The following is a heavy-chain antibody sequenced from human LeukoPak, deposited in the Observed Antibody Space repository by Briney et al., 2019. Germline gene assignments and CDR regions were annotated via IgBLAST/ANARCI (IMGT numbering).Heavy chain of an antibody. D-gene: IGHD5-12*01. V-gene: IGHV4-4*07. CDR1: GGSFSGYY. CDR2: IYTSGST. CDR3: ARDGRGGYDFHYYYGMDV. J-gene: IGHJ6*02. Sequence: PSETLSLTCAVYGGSFSGYYWSWIRQPAGKGLEWIGRIYTSGSTNYNPSLKSRVTISVDTSKNQLSLKLSSVTAADTAVYYCARDGRGGYDFHYYYGMDVWGQGTTVTVSS.